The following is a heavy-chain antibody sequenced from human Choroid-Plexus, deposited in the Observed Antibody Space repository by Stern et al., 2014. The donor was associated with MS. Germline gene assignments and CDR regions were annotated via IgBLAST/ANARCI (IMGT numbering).Heavy chain of an antibody. J-gene: IGHJ5*02. V-gene: IGHV3-30*18. CDR1: GFTFGSCA. CDR3: AKDRQYLTYFFDH. Sequence: QVQLVESGGGVVQPGRPLRLSCVASGFTFGSCAMHWVRQAQGQGLEWVAGVSYAGSNKYYTDSVKGRFTISRDNSQNTLYMQMSSLRPEDTAVYYCAKDRQYLTYFFDHWGQGSLVTVSS. D-gene: IGHD2/OR15-2a*01. CDR2: VSYAGSNK.